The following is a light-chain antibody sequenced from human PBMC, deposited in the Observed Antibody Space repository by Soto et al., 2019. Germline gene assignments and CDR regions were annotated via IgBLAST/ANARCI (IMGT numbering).Light chain of an antibody. CDR2: WAS. Sequence: DIVMTQSPDSLAVSLGERATINCKSSQSVLYSSNNKNYLAWYQQKPGQTPKLLIYWASTRESGVPDRFSGSGSGTDFTLTISSLQAEDVAVYYCQQYYNTPWTFGQGTKVEI. CDR3: QQYYNTPWT. V-gene: IGKV4-1*01. J-gene: IGKJ1*01. CDR1: QSVLYSSNNKNY.